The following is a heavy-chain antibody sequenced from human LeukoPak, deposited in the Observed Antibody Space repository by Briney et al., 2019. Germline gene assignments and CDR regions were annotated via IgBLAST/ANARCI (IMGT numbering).Heavy chain of an antibody. CDR3: ARDITRPPYSSSFNDAFDI. V-gene: IGHV4-30-4*01. D-gene: IGHD6-13*01. J-gene: IGHJ3*02. CDR1: GGSISSGDYY. CDR2: IYYSGST. Sequence: SQTLSLTCTVSGGSISSGDYYWSWIRQPPGKGLEWIGYIYYSGSTYYNPSLKSRVIISLDTSKNQFSLKLTSVTAADTAVYYCARDITRPPYSSSFNDAFDIWGQGTMVTVSS.